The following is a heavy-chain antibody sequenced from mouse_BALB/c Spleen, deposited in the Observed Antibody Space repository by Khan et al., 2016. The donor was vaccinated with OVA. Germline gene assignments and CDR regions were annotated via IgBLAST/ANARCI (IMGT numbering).Heavy chain of an antibody. D-gene: IGHD2-4*01. CDR1: GFSLTSYG. V-gene: IGHV2-2*02. Sequence: QVQLKESGPGLVQPSQSLSITCTVSGFSLTSYGVHWVRQSPGKGLEWLGVIWSGGSTDYNAAFISRLSISKDNSKSQVFFKMNSLQANDSAIYYCARNYDYDEGLAYWGQGTLVTVSA. J-gene: IGHJ3*01. CDR3: ARNYDYDEGLAY. CDR2: IWSGGST.